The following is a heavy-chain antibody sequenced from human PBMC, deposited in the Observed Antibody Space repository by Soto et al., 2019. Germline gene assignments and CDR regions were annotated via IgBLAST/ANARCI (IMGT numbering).Heavy chain of an antibody. J-gene: IGHJ6*02. D-gene: IGHD3-10*01. Sequence: ASVKVSCKASGYTFTSYDINWVRQATGQGLEWMGWMNPNSGNTGYAQKFQGRVTMTRNTSISTAYMEMSSLRSEDTAVYYFARMWFGWWPNNPYYGMDVWGQGTTVTVSS. CDR2: MNPNSGNT. CDR1: GYTFTSYD. V-gene: IGHV1-8*01. CDR3: ARMWFGWWPNNPYYGMDV.